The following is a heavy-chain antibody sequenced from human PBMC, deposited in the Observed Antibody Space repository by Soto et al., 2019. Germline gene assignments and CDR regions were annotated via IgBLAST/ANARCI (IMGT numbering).Heavy chain of an antibody. CDR3: ARGGIWNDVVPGNYYYYGMDV. V-gene: IGHV4-59*01. CDR2: IYYSGST. Sequence: PSETLSLTCAVYGGSISSYYLSWIRQPPGKGLEWIGYIYYSGSTNYNPSLKSRVTISVDTSKNQFSLKLSSVTAADTAVYYCARGGIWNDVVPGNYYYYGMDVWGQGTTVTVSS. J-gene: IGHJ6*02. CDR1: GGSISSYY. D-gene: IGHD1-1*01.